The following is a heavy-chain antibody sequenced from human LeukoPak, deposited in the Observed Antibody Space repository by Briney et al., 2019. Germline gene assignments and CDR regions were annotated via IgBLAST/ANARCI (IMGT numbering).Heavy chain of an antibody. V-gene: IGHV3-9*01. CDR3: AKAATVTNWYFDL. Sequence: PGGSLRLSCAASGFTFDDYAMHWVRQAPGNGLEWVSGISWNSGSIGYADSVKGRFTISRDNAKNSLYLQMNSLRAEDTALYYCAKAATVTNWYFDLWGRGTLVTVSS. J-gene: IGHJ2*01. CDR1: GFTFDDYA. CDR2: ISWNSGSI. D-gene: IGHD1-14*01.